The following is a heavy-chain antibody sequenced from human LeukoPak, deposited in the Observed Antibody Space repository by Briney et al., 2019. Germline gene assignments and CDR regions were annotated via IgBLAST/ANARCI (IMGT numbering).Heavy chain of an antibody. V-gene: IGHV3-30*18. Sequence: GGSLRLSCAVSGFTFSSYGIHWVRQAPGKGLEWVTFISHDGTKNYYADSVKGRFTVSRDNSKNTLYLQMDSLRADDTAVYYCAKDSSTWGNRYFDYWGQGTLVTVSS. CDR2: ISHDGTKN. CDR1: GFTFSSYG. D-gene: IGHD2-2*01. CDR3: AKDSSTWGNRYFDY. J-gene: IGHJ4*02.